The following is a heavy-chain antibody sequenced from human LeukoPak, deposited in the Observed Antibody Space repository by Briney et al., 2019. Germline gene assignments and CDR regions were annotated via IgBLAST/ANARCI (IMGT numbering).Heavy chain of an antibody. CDR1: GYTFTGYY. CDR2: INPNSGGT. CDR3: ARDLTLIIAVAGY. V-gene: IGHV1-2*06. D-gene: IGHD6-19*01. Sequence: ASVKVSCKASGYTFTGYYMHWVRQAPGQGLEWMGRINPNSGGTNYAQKFQGRVTMTRDTSISTAYMELSRLRSDDAAVYYCARDLTLIIAVAGYWGQGTLVTVSS. J-gene: IGHJ4*02.